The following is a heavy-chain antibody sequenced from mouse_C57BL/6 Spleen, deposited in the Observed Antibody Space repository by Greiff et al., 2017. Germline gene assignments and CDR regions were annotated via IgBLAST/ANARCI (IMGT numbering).Heavy chain of an antibody. CDR1: GYAFSSSW. CDR2: IYPGDGDT. Sequence: VQLQQSGPELVKPGASVKISCKASGYAFSSSWMNWVKQRPGKGLEWIGGIYPGDGDTNYNGKFKGKATLTADKSSSTAYLQLSSLTTEDSAVYYCARSQDYDALDYWGQGPSVTVSS. CDR3: ARSQDYDALDY. V-gene: IGHV1-82*01. J-gene: IGHJ4*01.